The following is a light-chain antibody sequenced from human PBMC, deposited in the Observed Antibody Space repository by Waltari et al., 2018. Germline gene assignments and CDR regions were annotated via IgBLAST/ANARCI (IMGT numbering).Light chain of an antibody. CDR3: QQYNDLLPT. CDR2: SAY. J-gene: IGKJ4*01. V-gene: IGKV3D-15*01. Sequence: EIVMTQSPATLSLSPGETATLSCRASQSVGSYLAWYQQKPGQAPKLLVHSAYFRATGIPDRFSGSGSRTDFTLTISSLEPEDVGVYYCQQYNDLLPTFGGGTKVEIK. CDR1: QSVGSY.